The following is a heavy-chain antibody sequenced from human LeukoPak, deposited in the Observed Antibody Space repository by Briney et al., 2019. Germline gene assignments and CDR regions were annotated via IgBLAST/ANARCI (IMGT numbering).Heavy chain of an antibody. Sequence: GASVKVSCKASGYTFTSYDINWVRQATGQGLEWMGWMNPNSGNTGYAQKFQGRVTITRNTSIRTAYMELSSLRSEDTAVYYCARDLPCSSTSCRRDWGFDPWGQGTPVTVSS. CDR2: MNPNSGNT. V-gene: IGHV1-8*03. CDR3: ARDLPCSSTSCRRDWGFDP. D-gene: IGHD2-2*01. J-gene: IGHJ5*02. CDR1: GYTFTSYD.